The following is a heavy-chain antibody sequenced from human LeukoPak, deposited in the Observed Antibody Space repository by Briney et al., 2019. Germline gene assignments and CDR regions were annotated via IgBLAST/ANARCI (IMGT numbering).Heavy chain of an antibody. Sequence: GGSLRLSCAASGFTFSSYGMHWVCQAPGKGLEWVAVIWYDGSNKYYADSVKGRFTISRDNSKNTVYLQMNSLRVEDTAVYYCARGSDYHYYMDVWGKGTTVTVSS. J-gene: IGHJ6*03. V-gene: IGHV3-33*01. CDR1: GFTFSSYG. CDR3: ARGSDYHYYMDV. CDR2: IWYDGSNK. D-gene: IGHD6-6*01.